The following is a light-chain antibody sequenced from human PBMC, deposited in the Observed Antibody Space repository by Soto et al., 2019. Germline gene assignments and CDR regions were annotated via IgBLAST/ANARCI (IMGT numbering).Light chain of an antibody. CDR3: QQYHNWLLYT. CDR2: GAS. V-gene: IGKV3-15*01. J-gene: IGKJ2*01. Sequence: EIVMTQSPATLSVSPGERATLSCRASQTVSSNLAWYQQKPGQAPSLLIYGASTRATGVPGRFSGSGSGTEFTLTISSLQSEDFAVYYCQQYHNWLLYTFGQGTKVDIK. CDR1: QTVSSN.